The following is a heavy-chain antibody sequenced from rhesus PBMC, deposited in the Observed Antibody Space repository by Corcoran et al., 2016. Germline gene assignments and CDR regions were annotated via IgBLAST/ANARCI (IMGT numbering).Heavy chain of an antibody. V-gene: IGHV1-198*02. CDR1: GFTFGSYA. CDR2: IIPLVGIP. Sequence: QVQLVQSGAEVKKPGASVKVSCKAPGFTFGSYAISWVRQATGQGLEWMGVIIPLVGIPNYAEKFQGRVTITADTSKNQFSLKLSSVTAADTAVYYCARRAIAAADFDYWGQGVLVTVSS. CDR3: ARRAIAAADFDY. D-gene: IGHD6-25*01. J-gene: IGHJ4*01.